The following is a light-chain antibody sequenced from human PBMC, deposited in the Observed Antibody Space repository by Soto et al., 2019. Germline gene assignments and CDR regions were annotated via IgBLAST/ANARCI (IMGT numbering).Light chain of an antibody. Sequence: DIQMNQAPSTLSASVGDRVTINCRASQSISTWLAWYQQKPGKAPRLLLYDASSLETGVPSRFSGSGSGTDFTFTISSLQPEDIATYYCQHYDHLPITFGQGTRLEV. J-gene: IGKJ5*01. V-gene: IGKV1-33*01. CDR3: QHYDHLPIT. CDR2: DAS. CDR1: QSISTW.